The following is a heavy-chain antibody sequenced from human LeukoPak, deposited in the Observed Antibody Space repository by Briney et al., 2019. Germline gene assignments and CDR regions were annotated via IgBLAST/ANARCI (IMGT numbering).Heavy chain of an antibody. CDR3: ARHSLPGTTPFDY. CDR1: GYTFSSYY. J-gene: IGHJ4*02. D-gene: IGHD1-1*01. V-gene: IGHV1-46*01. Sequence: ASVKVSCKASGYTFSSYYMHWVRQAPEQGLEWMGVINPSGGSTSYAQRFQGRVTMTRDTSTSTFYMELSSLRSEDTAVYYCARHSLPGTTPFDYWGQGTLVTVYS. CDR2: INPSGGST.